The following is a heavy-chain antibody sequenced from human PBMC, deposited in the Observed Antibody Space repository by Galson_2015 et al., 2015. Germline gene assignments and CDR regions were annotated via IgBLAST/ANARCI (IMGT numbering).Heavy chain of an antibody. CDR3: ARYSSGYYSGAFDI. CDR2: IYYSGST. CDR1: GGSISSGAYY. Sequence: TLSLTCTVSGGSISSGAYYWSWIRQPPGKGLEWIGYIYYSGSTYYNPSLKSRVTISVDTSKNQFSLKLSSVTAADTAVYYCARYSSGYYSGAFDIWGQGTMVTVSS. D-gene: IGHD3-22*01. J-gene: IGHJ3*02. V-gene: IGHV4-30-4*01.